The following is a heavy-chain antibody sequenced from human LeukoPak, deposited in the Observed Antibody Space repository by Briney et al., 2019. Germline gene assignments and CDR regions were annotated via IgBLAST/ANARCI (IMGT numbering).Heavy chain of an antibody. CDR3: ARGALSSAGH. J-gene: IGHJ4*02. V-gene: IGHV3-30-3*01. Sequence: PGGSLRLSCAASGFTFSSYAMHWVRQAPGKGLEWVVVISYDGSNKYYADSVKGRFTISRDNSKNTLYLQMNSLRAEDTAVYYCARGALSSAGHWGQGTLVTVSS. CDR1: GFTFSSYA. D-gene: IGHD6-19*01. CDR2: ISYDGSNK.